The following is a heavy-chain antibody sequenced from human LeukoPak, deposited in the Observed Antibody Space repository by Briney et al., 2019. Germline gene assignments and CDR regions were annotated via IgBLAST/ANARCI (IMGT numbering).Heavy chain of an antibody. CDR2: IYSGGKT. V-gene: IGHV3-53*01. J-gene: IGHJ4*02. Sequence: GECLRLSCAASRFTVSNKYIRWVRQAQGKGRGWVSFIYSGGKTYYEDSVKGRFTISRDNSKNTLYLQMNSLRAEDTAVYYCARSRWFGEFYPLPFDYWGQGTLVTVSS. D-gene: IGHD3-10*01. CDR1: RFTVSNKY. CDR3: ARSRWFGEFYPLPFDY.